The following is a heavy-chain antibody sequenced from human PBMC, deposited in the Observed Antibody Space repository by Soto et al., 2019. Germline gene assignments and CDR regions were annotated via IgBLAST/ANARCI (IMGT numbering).Heavy chain of an antibody. CDR3: ARGGKFYVLDV. D-gene: IGHD3-16*01. J-gene: IGHJ6*02. CDR1: GGSISGYY. Sequence: QVQLQASGPGLVKPSETLSLTCTVSGGSISGYYWTWIRQPAGKGLEWIGRKHTGGTTNYNPSLKSRATMSMYPSTNRFSPELSSVTSADTAVFCGARGGKFYVLDVWGQGTTVAVSS. V-gene: IGHV4-4*07. CDR2: KHTGGTT.